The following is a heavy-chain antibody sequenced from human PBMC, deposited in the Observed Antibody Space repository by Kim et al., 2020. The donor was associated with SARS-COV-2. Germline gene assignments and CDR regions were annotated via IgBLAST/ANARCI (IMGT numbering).Heavy chain of an antibody. Sequence: SETLSLTCTVSGGSNSRYYWGWIRQPPGKGLEWIGYMNYRGNTDYNPSLRSRVSMSVDTSRNRFSLTLTSVTATDTAVYFCAGGLEEFGVFNIGGQG. V-gene: IGHV4-59*08. J-gene: IGHJ4*02. CDR1: GGSNSRYY. CDR3: AGGLEEFGVFNI. D-gene: IGHD3-10*01. CDR2: MNYRGNT.